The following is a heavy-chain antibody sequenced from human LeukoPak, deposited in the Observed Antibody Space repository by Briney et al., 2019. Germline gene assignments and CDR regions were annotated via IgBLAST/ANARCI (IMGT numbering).Heavy chain of an antibody. Sequence: SETLSLTCAVYGGSFSGYYWSWIRQPPGKGLEWIGEINHSGSTNYNPSLKSRVTISVDTSKNQFSLKLSSVTAADTAVYYCARGRSYYDSSGYYYPNWFDPWGQGTLVTVSS. CDR3: ARGRSYYDSSGYYYPNWFDP. V-gene: IGHV4-34*01. CDR2: INHSGST. J-gene: IGHJ5*02. CDR1: GGSFSGYY. D-gene: IGHD3-22*01.